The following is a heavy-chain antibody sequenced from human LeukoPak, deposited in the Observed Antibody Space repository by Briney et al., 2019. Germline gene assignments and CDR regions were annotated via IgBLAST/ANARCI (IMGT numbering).Heavy chain of an antibody. J-gene: IGHJ5*02. CDR3: ARADCSGSTCYLRRSWFDP. V-gene: IGHV3-21*01. CDR2: ISTGSRYI. D-gene: IGHD2-2*01. CDR1: GFRLSDYD. Sequence: GGSLRLSCAASGFRLSDYDMNWVRQAPGKGLEWVSSISTGSRYIYYAYSVKGRFTISRDDAKSSLYLQMDYLRAEDTAVYYCARADCSGSTCYLRRSWFDPWGQGTLVTVSS.